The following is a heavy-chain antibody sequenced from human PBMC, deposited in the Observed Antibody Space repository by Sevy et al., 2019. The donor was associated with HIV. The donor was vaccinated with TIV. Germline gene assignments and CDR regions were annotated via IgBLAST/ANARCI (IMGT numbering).Heavy chain of an antibody. Sequence: GGSLRLSCAASGFTDSRNFMSWIRQAPGKGLEWVSIIYSDGTTFYADSVKGRFTISRDNSRNTLYLQMNTLRAEDTAVYYCVGADRPNQGDFWGQGTLVTVSS. CDR1: GFTDSRNF. CDR2: IYSDGTT. D-gene: IGHD6-6*01. J-gene: IGHJ4*02. V-gene: IGHV3-53*01. CDR3: VGADRPNQGDF.